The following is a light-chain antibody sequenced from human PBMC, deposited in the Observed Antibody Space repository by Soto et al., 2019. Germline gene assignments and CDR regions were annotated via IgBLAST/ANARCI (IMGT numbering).Light chain of an antibody. J-gene: IGKJ1*01. CDR2: FGS. CDR1: QSLLQSNGYNY. CDR3: LQSQQSPPT. V-gene: IGKV2-28*01. Sequence: DIVMTQSPLSLPVTPGEPASISCSSSQSLLQSNGYNYLDWYLQKPGQSPQLLIYFGSYRASGVPDRFSGSVSGTDFTLKIRRVEAEDVGVYYCLQSQQSPPTFGQWTKGEI.